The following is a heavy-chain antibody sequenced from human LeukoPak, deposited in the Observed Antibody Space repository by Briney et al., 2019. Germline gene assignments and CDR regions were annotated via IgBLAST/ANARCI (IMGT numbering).Heavy chain of an antibody. V-gene: IGHV4-34*01. Sequence: PSETLSLTCAVYGGSFSGYYWSWIRQPPGKGLEWIGEINHSGSTNYNPSLKSRVTISVDTSKNQFSLKLSSVTAADTAVYYCARVFSLRFEPSDYFDYWGQGTLVTVSS. J-gene: IGHJ4*02. CDR3: ARVFSLRFEPSDYFDY. CDR2: INHSGST. D-gene: IGHD5-12*01. CDR1: GGSFSGYY.